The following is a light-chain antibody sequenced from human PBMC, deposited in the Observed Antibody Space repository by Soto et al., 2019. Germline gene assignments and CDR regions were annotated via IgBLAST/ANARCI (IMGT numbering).Light chain of an antibody. CDR3: SSYTSSSTLVV. Sequence: SVLTQPASVSGSPGQSITISCTGTSSDVGGYNYVSWYQQHPGKAPKLMIYEVSNRPSGVSNRFSGSKSGNTASLTISGLQAEDEADYYCSSYTSSSTLVVFGGGTQLTV. CDR1: SSDVGGYNY. J-gene: IGLJ2*01. CDR2: EVS. V-gene: IGLV2-14*01.